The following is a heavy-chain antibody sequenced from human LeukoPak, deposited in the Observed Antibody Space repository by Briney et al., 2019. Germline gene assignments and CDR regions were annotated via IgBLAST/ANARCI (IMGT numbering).Heavy chain of an antibody. CDR1: GGSISSGDYY. D-gene: IGHD5-12*01. Sequence: PSQTLSLTCTVSGGSISSGDYYWSWIRQPPGKGLEWIGEIYHSGSTNYNPSLKSRVTISVDKSKNQFSLKLSSVTAADTAVYYCARGGRYRVNWFDPWGQGTLVTVSS. V-gene: IGHV4-30-2*01. CDR2: IYHSGST. J-gene: IGHJ5*02. CDR3: ARGGRYRVNWFDP.